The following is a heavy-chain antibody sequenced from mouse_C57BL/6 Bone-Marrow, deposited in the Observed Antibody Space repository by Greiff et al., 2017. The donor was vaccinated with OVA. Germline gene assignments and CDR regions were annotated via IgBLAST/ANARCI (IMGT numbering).Heavy chain of an antibody. V-gene: IGHV1-85*01. J-gene: IGHJ1*03. D-gene: IGHD1-1*01. Sequence: VQLQQSGPELVKPGASVKLSCKASGYTFTSYDINWVKQRPGQGLEWIGWIYPRDGSTKYNEKFKGKATLTVDKSSSTAYMQLSSLTSEDSAVYYCARQGYGSSLYWYFDVWGTGTTVTVSS. CDR3: ARQGYGSSLYWYFDV. CDR2: IYPRDGST. CDR1: GYTFTSYD.